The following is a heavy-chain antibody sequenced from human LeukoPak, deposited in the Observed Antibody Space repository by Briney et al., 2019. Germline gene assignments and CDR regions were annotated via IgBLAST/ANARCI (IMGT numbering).Heavy chain of an antibody. V-gene: IGHV4-59*12. Sequence: PSETLSLTCSVSGGLISNTHRNWIRQPPGKGLEWNGYISDSGTTNHNTSLNSRVTISLDTSKNQFSLKLSSVTAADTAVYYCASSGSYGVLWGQGTLVTVSS. CDR2: ISDSGTT. CDR3: ASSGSYGVL. CDR1: GGLISNTH. D-gene: IGHD1-26*01. J-gene: IGHJ4*02.